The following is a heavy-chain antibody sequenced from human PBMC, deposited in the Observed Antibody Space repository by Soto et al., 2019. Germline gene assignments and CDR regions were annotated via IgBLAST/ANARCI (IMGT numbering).Heavy chain of an antibody. CDR3: AKSIAAAGRPPYFDY. D-gene: IGHD6-13*01. CDR1: GFTFSSYG. J-gene: IGHJ4*02. CDR2: ISYDGSNK. V-gene: IGHV3-30*18. Sequence: GGSLRLSCAASGFTFSSYGMHWVRQAPGKGLELVAVISYDGSNKYYADSVKGRFTISRDNSKNTLYLQMNSLRAEDTAVYYCAKSIAAAGRPPYFDYWGQGTLVTVSS.